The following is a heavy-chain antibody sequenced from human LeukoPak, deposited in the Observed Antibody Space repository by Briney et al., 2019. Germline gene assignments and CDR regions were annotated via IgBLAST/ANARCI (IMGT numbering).Heavy chain of an antibody. D-gene: IGHD2-2*01. CDR1: GFTFSSYA. Sequence: GGSLRLSCAASGFTFSSYAMRWVRQAPGKGLEWVSAISGSGGSTYYADSVKGRFTISRDNSKNTLYLQMNSLRAEDTAVYYCAKIGYCSSTSCYDPWGQGTLVTVSS. CDR2: ISGSGGST. V-gene: IGHV3-23*01. J-gene: IGHJ5*02. CDR3: AKIGYCSSTSCYDP.